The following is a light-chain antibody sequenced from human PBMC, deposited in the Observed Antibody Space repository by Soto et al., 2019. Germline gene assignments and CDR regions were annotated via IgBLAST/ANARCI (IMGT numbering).Light chain of an antibody. J-gene: IGLJ1*01. CDR3: SSYTSSSTLDV. Sequence: QSALTQPASVSGSPGQSITISCTGTSSDVGGYNYVSWYQQHPGKAPKRMIYDVSNRPSGVSNRFSGSKSGNTASLTISGLQAEDEGDYYCSSYTSSSTLDVFGTGTKLTVL. V-gene: IGLV2-14*03. CDR1: SSDVGGYNY. CDR2: DVS.